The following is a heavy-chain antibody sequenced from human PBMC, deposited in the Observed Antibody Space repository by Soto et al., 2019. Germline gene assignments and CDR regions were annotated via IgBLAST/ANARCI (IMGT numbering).Heavy chain of an antibody. CDR3: AKGISTIGSKQWLDQTKQQALDY. CDR2: MNPNTGGA. D-gene: IGHD6-19*01. J-gene: IGHJ4*02. Sequence: QVNLVQSGAEVKKPGASVKVSCKASGYNFNGYYIHWVRQAPGQGLEWMGWMNPNTGGANYAQKFQGKVIMTTDTSISTAYLELRSLTSDDTAVYYCAKGISTIGSKQWLDQTKQQALDYWGQGTLVTVSS. CDR1: GYNFNGYY. V-gene: IGHV1-2*02.